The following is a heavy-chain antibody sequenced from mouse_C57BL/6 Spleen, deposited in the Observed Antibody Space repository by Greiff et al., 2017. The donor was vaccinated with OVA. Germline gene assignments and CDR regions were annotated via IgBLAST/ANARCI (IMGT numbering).Heavy chain of an antibody. CDR1: GFTFSSYA. Sequence: EVKVVESGEGLVKPGGSLKLSCAASGFTFSSYAMSWVRQTPEKRLEWVAYISSGGDYIYYADTVKGRFTISRDNARNTLYLQMSSLKSEDTAMYYCTRSFYYGNYKYFDVWGTGTTVTVSS. V-gene: IGHV5-9-1*02. CDR2: ISSGGDYI. CDR3: TRSFYYGNYKYFDV. D-gene: IGHD2-1*01. J-gene: IGHJ1*03.